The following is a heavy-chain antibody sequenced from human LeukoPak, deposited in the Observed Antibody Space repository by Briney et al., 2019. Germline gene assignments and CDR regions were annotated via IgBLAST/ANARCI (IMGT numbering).Heavy chain of an antibody. J-gene: IGHJ4*02. CDR2: IFYSGTT. D-gene: IGHD2-2*01. CDR3: ARHFNDTPAPLSFDS. Sequence: SETLSLTCTVYGGSISSYYWSWIRQTPGKGLEWIGFIFYSGTTNYNPSLKGRVTISVDTSMNHFSLKLSSETAADRDVYYCARHFNDTPAPLSFDSWGQGTLVTVSS. CDR1: GGSISSYY. V-gene: IGHV4-59*08.